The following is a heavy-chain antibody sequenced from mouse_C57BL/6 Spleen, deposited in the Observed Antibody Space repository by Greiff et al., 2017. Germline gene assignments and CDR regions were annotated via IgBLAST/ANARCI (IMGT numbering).Heavy chain of an antibody. CDR1: GYTFTDYE. CDR2: IDPETGGT. J-gene: IGHJ2*01. Sequence: VQLQQSGAELVRPGASVTLSCKASGYTFTDYEMHWVKQTPVHGLEWIGAIDPETGGTAYNQKFKGKAILTADKSSSTAYMELRSLTSEDSAVYYCTRYDTTVVAGNFDYWGQGTTLTVSS. D-gene: IGHD1-1*01. V-gene: IGHV1-15*01. CDR3: TRYDTTVVAGNFDY.